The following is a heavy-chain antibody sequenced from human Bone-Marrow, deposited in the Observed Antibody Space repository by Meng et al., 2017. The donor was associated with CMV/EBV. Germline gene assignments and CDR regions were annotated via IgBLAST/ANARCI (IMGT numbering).Heavy chain of an antibody. D-gene: IGHD6-6*01. V-gene: IGHV3-49*04. CDR2: IRSKAYGGTT. Sequence: GGSLRLFCTASGFTFGDYAMSWVRQAPGKGLEWVGFIRSKAYGGTTEYAASVKGRFTISRDDSKSIAYLQMNSLKTEDTAVYYCTRQYDPYSSSFTFDYWGQGTLVTVSS. CDR1: GFTFGDYA. CDR3: TRQYDPYSSSFTFDY. J-gene: IGHJ4*02.